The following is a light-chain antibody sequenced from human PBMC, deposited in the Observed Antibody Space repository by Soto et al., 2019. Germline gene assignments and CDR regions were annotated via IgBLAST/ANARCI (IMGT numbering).Light chain of an antibody. CDR2: AAS. J-gene: IGKJ2*01. CDR3: LQSYSPPYT. Sequence: DIQMTQSPSTLSASVGDRVTITCRASQSVSSWLAWYQQQPGKAPKLLMYAASSLQSGVPSRFSGSGSGTDFTLTISSLQPEDYATYYCLQSYSPPYTFGRGTKLEIK. CDR1: QSVSSW. V-gene: IGKV1-5*01.